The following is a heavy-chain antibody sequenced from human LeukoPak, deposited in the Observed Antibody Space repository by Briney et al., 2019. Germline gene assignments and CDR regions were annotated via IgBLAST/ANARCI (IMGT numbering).Heavy chain of an antibody. D-gene: IGHD3-3*01. J-gene: IGHJ2*01. Sequence: PGGSLRLSCTVSGFIFSDSAIHWVRQAAGKGLEWVGRIRSKANSDETAYAASVKGRFTISRDDSKDTAYLQMHSLKPEDTAVYHCTSPAHDSDFWSGYYSVWGRGAQVTVSS. V-gene: IGHV3-73*01. CDR1: GFIFSDSA. CDR2: IRSKANSDET. CDR3: TSPAHDSDFWSGYYSV.